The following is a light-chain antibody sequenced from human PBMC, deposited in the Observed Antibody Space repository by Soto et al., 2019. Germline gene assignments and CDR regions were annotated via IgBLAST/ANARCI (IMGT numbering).Light chain of an antibody. Sequence: RSCLSKSVRDTGTITFQASQDITMYLNWYQQKPGKAPKLLIYDASNLQTWVPSRFSGSGYCSDFTFTISSLQPEDIATYYCESYLNVFTFGQGTRLDIK. CDR3: ESYLNVFT. V-gene: IGKV1-33*01. CDR1: QDITMY. CDR2: DAS. J-gene: IGKJ5*01.